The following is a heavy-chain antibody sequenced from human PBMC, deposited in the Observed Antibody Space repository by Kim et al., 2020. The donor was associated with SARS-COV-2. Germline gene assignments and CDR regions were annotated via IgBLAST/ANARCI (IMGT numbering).Heavy chain of an antibody. V-gene: IGHV4-4*08. CDR2: VHTSGST. Sequence: SETLSLTCTVSRASISDYYWSWIRQPPGKGLEWIGYVHTSGSTNYNPSLQSRVIISADTSKNQFSLKLSSMTYADTALYYCATSRYATSPFYFDSWGQGTLVTVSS. J-gene: IGHJ4*02. D-gene: IGHD2-2*01. CDR1: RASISDYY. CDR3: ATSRYATSPFYFDS.